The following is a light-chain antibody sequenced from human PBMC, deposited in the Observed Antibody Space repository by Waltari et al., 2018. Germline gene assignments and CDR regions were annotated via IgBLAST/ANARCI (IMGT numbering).Light chain of an antibody. J-gene: IGLJ3*02. CDR1: SGSVSTRYY. Sequence: QTVVTQAPSFSVSPGGTVTLTCGFISGSVSTRYYPIWYQQNPGQAPRTLIYSTDSRSSGVPARFSGSIVGNKAALTITGAQADDESDYYCVLYMGGGISVFGGGTKLTVL. CDR2: STD. V-gene: IGLV8-61*01. CDR3: VLYMGGGISV.